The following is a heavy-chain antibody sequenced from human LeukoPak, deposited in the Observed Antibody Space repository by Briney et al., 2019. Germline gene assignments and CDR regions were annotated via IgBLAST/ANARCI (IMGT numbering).Heavy chain of an antibody. V-gene: IGHV3-30*04. CDR1: GFTFSSYA. Sequence: GRSLRLSCAASGFTFSSYAMHWVRQAPGKGLEWVAVISYDGSNKYYADSVKGRLTISRDNSKNTLYLQMNSLRAEDTAVYYCARERIAAAGTFDPWGQGTLVTVSS. CDR2: ISYDGSNK. J-gene: IGHJ5*02. CDR3: ARERIAAAGTFDP. D-gene: IGHD6-13*01.